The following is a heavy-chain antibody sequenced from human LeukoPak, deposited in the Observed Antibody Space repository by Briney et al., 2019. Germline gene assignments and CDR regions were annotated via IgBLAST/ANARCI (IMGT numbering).Heavy chain of an antibody. Sequence: PSETLSLTCGVSGGSFSGYSWSMIRQSPGKGLEWIGEINDSGSTKYNPSLESRVTMSIETSKKQISLKMKSVTAADTAVYFCARGIGKAGFGDNYYGLDVWGQGTMATVSS. D-gene: IGHD3-16*01. CDR1: GGSFSGYS. V-gene: IGHV4-34*01. J-gene: IGHJ6*02. CDR3: ARGIGKAGFGDNYYGLDV. CDR2: INDSGST.